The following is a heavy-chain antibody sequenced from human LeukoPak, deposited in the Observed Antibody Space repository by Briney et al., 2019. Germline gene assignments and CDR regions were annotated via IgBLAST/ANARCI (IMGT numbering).Heavy chain of an antibody. CDR1: GFTFSSYS. V-gene: IGHV3-21*01. Sequence: GGSLRLSCAASGFTFSSYSMNWVRQAPGKGLEWVSSISSSSSYIYYADSAKGRFTISRDNAKNSLYLQMNSLRAEDTAVYYCARGRHYDILTGYLNPYYFDYWGQGTLVTVSS. J-gene: IGHJ4*02. CDR2: ISSSSSYI. CDR3: ARGRHYDILTGYLNPYYFDY. D-gene: IGHD3-9*01.